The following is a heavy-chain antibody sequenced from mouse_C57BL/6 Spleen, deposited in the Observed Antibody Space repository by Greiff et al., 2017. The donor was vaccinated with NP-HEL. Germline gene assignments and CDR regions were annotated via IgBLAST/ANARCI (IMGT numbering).Heavy chain of an antibody. Sequence: QVQLKQPGAELVMPGASVKLSCKASGYTFTSYWMHWVKQRPGQGLEWIGEIDPSDSYTNYNQKFKGKSTLTVDKSSSTAYMQLSSLTSEDSAVYYCARRGSMITRDYYAMDYWGQGTSVTVSS. V-gene: IGHV1-69*01. J-gene: IGHJ4*01. CDR3: ARRGSMITRDYYAMDY. D-gene: IGHD2-4*01. CDR2: IDPSDSYT. CDR1: GYTFTSYW.